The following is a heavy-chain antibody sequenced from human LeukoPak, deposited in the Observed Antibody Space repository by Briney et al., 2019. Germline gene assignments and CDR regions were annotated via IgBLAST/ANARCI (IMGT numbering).Heavy chain of an antibody. CDR2: IKPDGSEK. Sequence: GGSLRLXCAASGFTFRTYWMSWVRLTPGKGLEWVAKIKPDGSEKSYVDSVKGRFTISRDNAKTSVYLQMNSLRVEDTAVYYCARGQLADIYWGQGALVTVSS. CDR1: GFTFRTYW. V-gene: IGHV3-7*01. CDR3: ARGQLADIY. D-gene: IGHD2-2*01. J-gene: IGHJ4*02.